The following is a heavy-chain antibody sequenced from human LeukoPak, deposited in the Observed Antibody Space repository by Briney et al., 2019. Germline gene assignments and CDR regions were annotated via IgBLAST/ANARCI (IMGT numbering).Heavy chain of an antibody. V-gene: IGHV1-2*02. Sequence: ASVKVSCKTSGYTFTGYYMHWVRQAPGQGLEWMGWINPNSGGTNYAQKFQGRVTMTRDTSISTAYTELSRLRSDDTAVYYCARGSGYYSYYFDYWGQGTLVTVSS. CDR2: INPNSGGT. CDR3: ARGSGYYSYYFDY. D-gene: IGHD3-22*01. CDR1: GYTFTGYY. J-gene: IGHJ4*02.